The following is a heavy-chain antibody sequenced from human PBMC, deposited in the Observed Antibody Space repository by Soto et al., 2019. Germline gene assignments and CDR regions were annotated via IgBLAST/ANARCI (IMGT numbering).Heavy chain of an antibody. CDR1: GFTVSSNY. CDR3: ARDQGSTPSYYYYGMDV. CDR2: IYSGGST. J-gene: IGHJ6*01. D-gene: IGHD6-6*01. Sequence: EVQLVESGGGLIQPGGSLRLSCAASGFTVSSNYMSWVRQAPGKGLEWVSVIYSGGSTYYADSVKGRFTIARDNSKNTLYLQMYGLRVEDTAVYDCARDQGSTPSYYYYGMDVWGQGTTVTVSS. V-gene: IGHV3-53*01.